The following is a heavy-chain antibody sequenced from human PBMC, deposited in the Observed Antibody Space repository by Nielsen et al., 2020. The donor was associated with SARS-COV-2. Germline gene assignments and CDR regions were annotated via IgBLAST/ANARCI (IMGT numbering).Heavy chain of an antibody. J-gene: IGHJ6*02. D-gene: IGHD3-22*01. CDR1: GFTFDDYA. CDR2: ISWNSGSI. V-gene: IGHV3-9*01. Sequence: GGSLRLSCAASGFTFDDYAMHWVRQAPGKGLEWVSGISWNSGSIGYADSVKGRFTISRDNAKNSLYLQMNSLRAEDTALYYCAKDITQWLLPVGYYYGMDVWGQGTTVTVSS. CDR3: AKDITQWLLPVGYYYGMDV.